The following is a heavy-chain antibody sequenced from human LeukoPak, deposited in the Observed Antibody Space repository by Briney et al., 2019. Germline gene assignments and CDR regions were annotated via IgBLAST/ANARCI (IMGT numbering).Heavy chain of an antibody. CDR1: GFTFTNSW. V-gene: IGHV3-7*01. CDR3: ATDRSAFDI. J-gene: IGHJ3*02. CDR2: IKEDGTDK. Sequence: GGSLRLPCAASGFTFTNSWMTWVRQAPGKGLEWVANIKEDGTDKYYVDSVKGRFTISRDDAKNSLYLQMNGLRAEDTAVYYCATDRSAFDIWGQGTMVTVSS.